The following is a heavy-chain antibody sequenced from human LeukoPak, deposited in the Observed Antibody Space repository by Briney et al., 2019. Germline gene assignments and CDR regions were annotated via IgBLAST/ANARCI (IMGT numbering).Heavy chain of an antibody. V-gene: IGHV3-48*02. CDR1: GFTFNSYS. CDR3: AREYSSGWGIFDY. CDR2: ITSGSSTI. J-gene: IGHJ4*02. Sequence: GGSLRLPCAASGFTFNSYSMNWVRQAPGKGLEWVSYITSGSSTIYFADSVKGRFTISRDNAKNSLYLQMDSLRDEDTAVYYCAREYSSGWGIFDYWGQGTLVTVSS. D-gene: IGHD6-19*01.